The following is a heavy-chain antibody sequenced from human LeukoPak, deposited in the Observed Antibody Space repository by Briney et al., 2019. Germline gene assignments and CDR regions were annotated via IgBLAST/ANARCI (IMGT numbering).Heavy chain of an antibody. CDR2: ISYDGSNK. V-gene: IGHV3-30*18. J-gene: IGHJ4*02. CDR3: AKDYYVDY. Sequence: GGSLRLSCAASGFTFSSYDMHWVRQAPGKGLEWVAVISYDGSNKYYADSVKGRFTISRDNSKNTLYLQMNSLRAEDTAVYYCAKDYYVDYWGQGTLVTVSS. D-gene: IGHD3-16*01. CDR1: GFTFSSYD.